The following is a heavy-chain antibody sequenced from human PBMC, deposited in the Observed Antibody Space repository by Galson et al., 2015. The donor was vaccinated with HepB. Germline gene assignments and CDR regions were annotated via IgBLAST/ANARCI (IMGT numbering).Heavy chain of an antibody. Sequence: SLRLSCAASGFTFSSYAMSWVRQAPGKGLEWVSAISGSGGSTYYADSVKGRFTISRDNSKNTLYLQMNSLRAEDTAVYYCAKDFGIWVGATPFDYWGQGTLVTVSS. D-gene: IGHD1-26*01. CDR2: ISGSGGST. V-gene: IGHV3-23*01. CDR1: GFTFSSYA. J-gene: IGHJ4*02. CDR3: AKDFGIWVGATPFDY.